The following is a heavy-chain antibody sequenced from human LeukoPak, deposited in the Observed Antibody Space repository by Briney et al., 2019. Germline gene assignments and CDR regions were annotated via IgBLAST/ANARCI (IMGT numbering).Heavy chain of an antibody. CDR3: AKDSTVGNTLRLLNS. V-gene: IGHV3-30*18. D-gene: IGHD1-26*01. CDR1: GFTFSSYG. Sequence: PGRSLRLSCAASGFTFSSYGMHWVRQAPGKGLEWVAIISYDGSNKYYADSVKGRFTISRDNSKNTLYIQMNSLRVEDTAVYYCAKDSTVGNTLRLLNSWGQGTLVTVSS. CDR2: ISYDGSNK. J-gene: IGHJ4*02.